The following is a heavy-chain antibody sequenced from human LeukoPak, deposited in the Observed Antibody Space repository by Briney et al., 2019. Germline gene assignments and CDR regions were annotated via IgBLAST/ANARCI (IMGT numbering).Heavy chain of an antibody. Sequence: GGSLRLFCAASGFPFNHAWMNWARQAPGKGLEWVGRIKSKTDGGTIDYAAPVKGRFTISRDDSKNTLYLQMNSLKTEDTAVYYCTTQRYYYAGSDVDYWGQGTLVTVSS. D-gene: IGHD3-22*01. CDR1: GFPFNHAW. CDR3: TTQRYYYAGSDVDY. V-gene: IGHV3-15*07. CDR2: IKSKTDGGTI. J-gene: IGHJ4*02.